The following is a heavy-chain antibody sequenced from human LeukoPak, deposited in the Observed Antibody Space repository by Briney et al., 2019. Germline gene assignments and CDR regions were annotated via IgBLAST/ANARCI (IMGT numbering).Heavy chain of an antibody. Sequence: GGSLRLSCAASGFSFSNYGMHWVRQSPGKGLEWVAVISFDGSIEYYADSVKGRFTISRDNAKNSLYLQMNSLRDEDTAVYYCARAGGSYSGSGNLDAFDIWGQGTMVTVSS. V-gene: IGHV3-30*03. J-gene: IGHJ3*02. CDR1: GFSFSNYG. D-gene: IGHD1-26*01. CDR3: ARAGGSYSGSGNLDAFDI. CDR2: ISFDGSIE.